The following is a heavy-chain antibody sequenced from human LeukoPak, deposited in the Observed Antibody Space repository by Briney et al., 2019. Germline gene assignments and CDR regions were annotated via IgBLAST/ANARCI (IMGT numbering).Heavy chain of an antibody. CDR1: GFTFSSYA. CDR3: ARDSSSWSFDY. V-gene: IGHV3-48*03. CDR2: ISSSGSTI. Sequence: GRSLRLSCAASGFTFSSYAMHWVRQAPGKGLEWVSYISSSGSTIYYADSVKGRFTISRDNAKNSLYLQMNSLRAEDTAVYYCARDSSSWSFDYWGQGTLVTVSS. J-gene: IGHJ4*02. D-gene: IGHD6-13*01.